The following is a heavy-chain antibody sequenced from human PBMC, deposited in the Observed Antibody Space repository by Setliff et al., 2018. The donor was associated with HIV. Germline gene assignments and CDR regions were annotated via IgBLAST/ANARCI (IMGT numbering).Heavy chain of an antibody. J-gene: IGHJ4*02. D-gene: IGHD3-22*01. CDR1: GATVSSGGFY. CDR2: IYYTGST. V-gene: IGHV4-61*08. Sequence: SETLSLTCTVSGATVSSGGFYWSWIRQPPGKGLEWIGYIYYTGSTYYNPSLKSRVTISVDTSKNQFSLKLSSVTAADTAMYYCARDSGYHNGLDYWGQGSLVTVSS. CDR3: ARDSGYHNGLDY.